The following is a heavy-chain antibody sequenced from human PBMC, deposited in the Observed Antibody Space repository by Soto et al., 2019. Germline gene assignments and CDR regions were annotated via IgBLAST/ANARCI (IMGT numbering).Heavy chain of an antibody. Sequence: SETLSLTCTVSGGSISSGDYYWSWIRQPPGKGLEWIGYIYYSGTTDYAAPVKGRFTISRDDSKNTLYLQMNSLKTEDTAVYYCTTGEDYGSGSWYAFDIWGQGTMVTVSS. CDR3: TTGEDYGSGSWYAFDI. CDR1: GGSISSGDYY. V-gene: IGHV4-30-4*01. J-gene: IGHJ3*02. CDR2: IYYSGTT. D-gene: IGHD3-10*01.